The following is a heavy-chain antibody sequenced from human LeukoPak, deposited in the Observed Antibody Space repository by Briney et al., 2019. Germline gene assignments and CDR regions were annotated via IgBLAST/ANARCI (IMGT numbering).Heavy chain of an antibody. CDR1: GFTFSSYA. V-gene: IGHV3-23*01. J-gene: IGHJ5*02. Sequence: GGSLRLSCAASGFTFSSYAMSWVRQAPGKGLEWVSAISVTVGTTYSADSVTARFTISRYNSKNTLYLQMNSLRAEDTAVYYCAKGGFMTTDFDPWGQGTLVTVSS. CDR3: AKGGFMTTDFDP. D-gene: IGHD4-11*01. CDR2: ISVTVGTT.